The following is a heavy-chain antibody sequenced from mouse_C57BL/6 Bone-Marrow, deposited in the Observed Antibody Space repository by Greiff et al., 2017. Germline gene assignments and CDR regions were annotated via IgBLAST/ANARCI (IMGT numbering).Heavy chain of an antibody. CDR1: GYTFTSCG. CDR2: IYPRSGNT. J-gene: IGHJ2*01. Sequence: VQLQESGAELARPGASVKLSCKASGYTFTSCGISWVKQRTGQGLEWIGEIYPRSGNTYYNEKFKGKATLPADKSSSTAYMELRRLTSEDSAVYFCAREGDYSGSSARFDYWGQGTTLTVSS. V-gene: IGHV1-81*01. D-gene: IGHD1-1*01. CDR3: AREGDYSGSSARFDY.